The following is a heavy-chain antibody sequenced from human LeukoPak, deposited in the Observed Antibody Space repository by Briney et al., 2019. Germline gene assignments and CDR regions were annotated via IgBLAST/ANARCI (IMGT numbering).Heavy chain of an antibody. CDR2: LYSDGNT. CDR1: GFTAITND. V-gene: IGHV3-53*01. Sequence: GGSLRLSCAAAGFTAITNDVTWVRQAPGTGLEWVSVLYSDGNTKYADSVQGRFTISRDNSKNTLYLEMNSLSPDDTAVYYCARGVEPLAANTLAYWGQGTLVTVSS. J-gene: IGHJ4*02. CDR3: ARGVEPLAANTLAY. D-gene: IGHD1-14*01.